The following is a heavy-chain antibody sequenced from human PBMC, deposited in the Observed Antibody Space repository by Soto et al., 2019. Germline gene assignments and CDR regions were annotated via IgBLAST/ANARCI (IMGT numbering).Heavy chain of an antibody. Sequence: ASVKVSCKASGYTFTSYGISWVRQAPGQGLEWMGWISAYNGNTNYAQKLQGRVTMTTDTSTSTAHMELRSLRSDDTAVYYCAREMYSGNWFDPWGQGTLVTVSS. J-gene: IGHJ5*02. CDR3: AREMYSGNWFDP. CDR1: GYTFTSYG. V-gene: IGHV1-18*01. CDR2: ISAYNGNT. D-gene: IGHD1-26*01.